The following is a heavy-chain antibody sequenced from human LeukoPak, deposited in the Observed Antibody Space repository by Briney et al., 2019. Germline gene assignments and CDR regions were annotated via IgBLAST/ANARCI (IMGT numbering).Heavy chain of an antibody. CDR2: INHSGST. CDR1: GGSFSGYY. CDR3: ARELSSSSWYVPWFDP. Sequence: SETLSLTCAVYGGSFSGYYWSWLRQPPGKGLEWIGEINHSGSTNYNPSLKSRVTISVDTSKNQFSLKLSSVTAADTAVYYCARELSSSSWYVPWFDPWGQGTLVTVSS. J-gene: IGHJ5*02. V-gene: IGHV4-34*01. D-gene: IGHD6-13*01.